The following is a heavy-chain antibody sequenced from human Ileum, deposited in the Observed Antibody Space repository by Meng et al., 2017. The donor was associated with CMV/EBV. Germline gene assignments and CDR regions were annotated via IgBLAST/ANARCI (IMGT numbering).Heavy chain of an antibody. CDR2: ISSSSSYI. J-gene: IGHJ2*01. D-gene: IGHD3-22*01. V-gene: IGHV3-21*01. CDR3: ATLYDSSGYYYWGYFDL. CDR1: TFSSYS. Sequence: TFSSYSMNWVRQAPGKGLEWVSSISSSSSYIYYADSVKGRFTISRDNAKNSLYLQMNSLRAEDTAVYYCATLYDSSGYYYWGYFDLWGRGTLVTVSS.